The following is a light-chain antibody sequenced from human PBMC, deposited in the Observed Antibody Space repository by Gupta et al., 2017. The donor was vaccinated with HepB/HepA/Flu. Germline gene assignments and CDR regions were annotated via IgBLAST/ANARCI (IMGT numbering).Light chain of an antibody. Sequence: DIQMTQSPSSLPASLGDRVTITCLASQSIASYLNWYEKRPGKALKLLISSASSVQSGVPSRFSGSGSGTEFNLTISRLRSEDSSTYYCQQGVNLPWTFGQGTKVEI. CDR1: QSIASY. CDR3: QQGVNLPWT. J-gene: IGKJ1*01. V-gene: IGKV1-39*01. CDR2: SAS.